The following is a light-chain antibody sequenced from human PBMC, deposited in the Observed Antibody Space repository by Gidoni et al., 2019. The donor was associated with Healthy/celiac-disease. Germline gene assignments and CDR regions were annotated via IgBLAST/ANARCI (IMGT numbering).Light chain of an antibody. CDR1: QGISSY. Sequence: AIRMTQAPSSFSASTGDRVTITCRASQGISSYYAWYQQKPGKAPKLLIYAASTLQSGVPSRFSGSGSGTDFTLTISCLQSEDFATYYCQQYYSYPRFGPGTKVDIK. CDR3: QQYYSYPR. CDR2: AAS. V-gene: IGKV1-8*01. J-gene: IGKJ3*01.